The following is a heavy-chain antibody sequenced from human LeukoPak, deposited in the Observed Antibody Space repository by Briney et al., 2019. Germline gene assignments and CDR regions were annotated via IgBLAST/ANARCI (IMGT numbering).Heavy chain of an antibody. CDR3: ARDWRELGCDY. CDR1: GYTFTSYG. CDR2: ISAYNSNT. V-gene: IGHV1-18*01. J-gene: IGHJ4*01. D-gene: IGHD1-26*01. Sequence: AAVKVSCKASGYTFTSYGISWVRPARGQGLEGMGWISAYNSNTNDESKLQGRVTMTTDTSKSTAYMELRSLRSDDTAVYYCARDWRELGCDYWGQGTLVTVSS.